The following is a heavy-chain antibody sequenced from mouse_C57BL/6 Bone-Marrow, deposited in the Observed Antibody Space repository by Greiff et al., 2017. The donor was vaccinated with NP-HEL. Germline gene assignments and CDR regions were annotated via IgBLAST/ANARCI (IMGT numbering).Heavy chain of an antibody. V-gene: IGHV7-3*01. CDR1: GFTFTDYY. Sequence: EVTLMESGGGLVQPGGSLSLSCAASGFTFTDYYMSWVRQPPGQALEWFGFIRNKANGYTTEYSASVKGRFTISRDNSQSILYLQMNARRAEDSATYYCARYEVTTGYFDDWGKGTTRTVYS. D-gene: IGHD2-2*01. J-gene: IGHJ2*01. CDR3: ARYEVTTGYFDD. CDR2: IRNKANGYTT.